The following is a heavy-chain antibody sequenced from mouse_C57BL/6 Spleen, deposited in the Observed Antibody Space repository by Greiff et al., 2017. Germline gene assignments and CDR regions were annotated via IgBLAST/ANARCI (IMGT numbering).Heavy chain of an antibody. V-gene: IGHV1-64*01. Sequence: VQLQQPGAELVKPGASVKLSCKASGYTSTSYWMHWVKQRPGQGLEWIGMIHPNSGSTNYNEKFKSKATLTVDKSSSTAYMQLSSLTSEDSAVYYVARSGNYVDYYAMDYWGQGTSVTVSS. D-gene: IGHD2-1*01. CDR1: GYTSTSYW. CDR3: ARSGNYVDYYAMDY. J-gene: IGHJ4*01. CDR2: IHPNSGST.